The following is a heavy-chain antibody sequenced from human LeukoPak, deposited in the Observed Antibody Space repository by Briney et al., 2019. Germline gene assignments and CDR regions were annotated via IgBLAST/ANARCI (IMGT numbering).Heavy chain of an antibody. V-gene: IGHV3-11*04. Sequence: PGGSLRLSCAASGFTFSNYYMNWIRQAPGKGLEWVSYISSSGSTIYYADSVKGRFTISRDNAENSLYLQMNSLRAEDTAVYYCATETNGRHYDYWGQGTLLTVSS. J-gene: IGHJ4*02. CDR2: ISSSGSTI. D-gene: IGHD1-14*01. CDR3: ATETNGRHYDY. CDR1: GFTFSNYY.